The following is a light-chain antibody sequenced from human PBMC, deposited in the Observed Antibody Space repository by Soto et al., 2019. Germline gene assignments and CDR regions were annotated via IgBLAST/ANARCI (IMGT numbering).Light chain of an antibody. CDR3: QQYHNWPPLYT. V-gene: IGKV3-15*01. J-gene: IGKJ2*01. CDR2: GAS. Sequence: EIVMTQSPASLSVSPGDGATLSCRASHSVASNVAWYQQKPGQGPRLLIHGASTRAAGVPARFSGSGSGTDFTITISSLQSEDFAVYYCQQYHNWPPLYTFGQGTKLHIK. CDR1: HSVASN.